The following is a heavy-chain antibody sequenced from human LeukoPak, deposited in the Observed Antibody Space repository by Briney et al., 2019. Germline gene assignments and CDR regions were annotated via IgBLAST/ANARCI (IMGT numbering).Heavy chain of an antibody. V-gene: IGHV3-21*01. CDR2: ISSSSSYI. CDR1: GFTFSSYS. CDR3: ARVVGASNVPDAFDI. D-gene: IGHD1-26*01. J-gene: IGHJ3*02. Sequence: GGSLRLSCAASGFTFSSYSMNWVRQAPGKGLEWVSSISSSSSYIYYADSVKGRFTISRDNAKNSLYLQTNSLRAEDTAVYYCARVVGASNVPDAFDIWGQGTMVTVSS.